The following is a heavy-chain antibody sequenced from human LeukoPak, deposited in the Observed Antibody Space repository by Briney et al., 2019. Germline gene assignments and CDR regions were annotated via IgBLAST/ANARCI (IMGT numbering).Heavy chain of an antibody. CDR3: ARNNYDFWSGFDAFDI. CDR1: GGSISSSSYY. D-gene: IGHD3-3*01. J-gene: IGHJ3*02. V-gene: IGHV4-61*05. Sequence: PSETLSLTCTVSGGSISSSSYYWGWIRQPPGKGLEWIGYIYYSGSTNYNPSLKSRVTISVDTSKNQFSLKLSSVTAADTAVYYCARNNYDFWSGFDAFDIWGQGTMVTVSS. CDR2: IYYSGST.